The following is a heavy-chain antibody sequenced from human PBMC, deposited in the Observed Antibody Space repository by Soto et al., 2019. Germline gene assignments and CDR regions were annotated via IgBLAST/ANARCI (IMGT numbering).Heavy chain of an antibody. CDR1: GFTFSSYG. V-gene: IGHV3-30*03. J-gene: IGHJ4*02. Sequence: QVQLVESGGGVVQPGRSLRLCWAASGFTFSSYGMHWVRQAPGKGLEWVAVISYDGSSKYYADSVKGRFTISRDNSKNTLYLEMNSLRADDTAVYYCTGEVASGYWGQGTLVTVSS. CDR2: ISYDGSSK. CDR3: TGEVASGY. D-gene: IGHD2-8*02.